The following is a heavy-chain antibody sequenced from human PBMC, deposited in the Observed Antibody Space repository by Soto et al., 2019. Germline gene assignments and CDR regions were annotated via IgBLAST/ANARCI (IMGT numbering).Heavy chain of an antibody. Sequence: QVQLVGSGGGVVQPGGSLRLSCAASGFTFDAYGFHWVRQAPGKGLEWVAVVWSNGNLKYYADSVKGRFTISRDSSKSALNLQMNSLRADDTAVYYCARIQLDTIMALDYWGQGTLVTVSS. CDR1: GFTFDAYG. CDR2: VWSNGNLK. J-gene: IGHJ4*02. CDR3: ARIQLDTIMALDY. D-gene: IGHD1-1*01. V-gene: IGHV3-33*01.